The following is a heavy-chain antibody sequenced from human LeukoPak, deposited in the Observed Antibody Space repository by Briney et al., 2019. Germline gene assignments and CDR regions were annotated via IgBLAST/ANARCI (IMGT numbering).Heavy chain of an antibody. CDR3: AKEELRRITMWGYMDV. CDR1: GFTFTNAW. Sequence: GGSLRLSCAASGFTFTNAWMSWVRQAPGRGLEWVGRIKSKTDGGTTDYIAPVKGRFTISRDDSKTTLYLQMNSLSAEDTAFYYCAKEELRRITMWGYMDVWGKGTTVTISS. CDR2: IKSKTDGGTT. D-gene: IGHD3-10*02. J-gene: IGHJ6*03. V-gene: IGHV3-15*01.